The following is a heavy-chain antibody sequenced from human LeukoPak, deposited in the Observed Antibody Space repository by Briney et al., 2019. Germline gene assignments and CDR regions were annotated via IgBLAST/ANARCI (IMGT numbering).Heavy chain of an antibody. D-gene: IGHD1-1*01. J-gene: IGHJ4*02. CDR2: ISGSGGST. CDR1: GFTFSSFA. Sequence: PGGSLRLSCAASGFTFSSFAMSWVCQAPGKGLEWVSAISGSGGSTYYADSVKGRFTISRDNSKNTLSLQMNSLRAEDTAIYYCAKASNTWNYFDYWGQGTLVTVSS. CDR3: AKASNTWNYFDY. V-gene: IGHV3-23*01.